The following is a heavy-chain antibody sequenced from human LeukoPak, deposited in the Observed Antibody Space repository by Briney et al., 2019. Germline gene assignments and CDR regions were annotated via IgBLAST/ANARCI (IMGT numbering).Heavy chain of an antibody. V-gene: IGHV3-30*02. J-gene: IGHJ4*02. CDR2: IRYDGSNK. Sequence: PGGSLRLSCAASGFTFSSYGMHWVRQAPGKGLEWVAFIRYDGSNKYYADSVKGRFTISRDNAKNSLYIQMNSLRAEDTALYYCARDKGEPSSGFGQPYYFDYWGQGALVTVSS. CDR3: ARDKGEPSSGFGQPYYFDY. D-gene: IGHD6-19*01. CDR1: GFTFSSYG.